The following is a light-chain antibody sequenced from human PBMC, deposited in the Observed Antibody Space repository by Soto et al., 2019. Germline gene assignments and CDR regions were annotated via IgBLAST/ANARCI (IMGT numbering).Light chain of an antibody. V-gene: IGKV3-20*01. CDR3: QQYGSLPGT. CDR1: QSVSSSY. Sequence: EIVLTQSPGTLSLSPGERATLSCRASQSVSSSYLAWYQQKLGQAPRLLIYGASSRATGIPDRFSGSGSGTDFTLTISRLEPEDFAVYYCQQYGSLPGTFGQGTKVEIK. J-gene: IGKJ1*01. CDR2: GAS.